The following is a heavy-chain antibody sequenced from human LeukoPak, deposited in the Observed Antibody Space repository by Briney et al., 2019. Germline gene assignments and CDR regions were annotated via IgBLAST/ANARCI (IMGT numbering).Heavy chain of an antibody. CDR3: ARDREKYYDFWSGPRIDY. D-gene: IGHD3-3*01. CDR1: GYTFTSYG. J-gene: IGHJ4*02. V-gene: IGHV1-18*01. CDR2: ISAYNGNT. Sequence: ASVKVSCKASGYTFTSYGISWVRQAPGQGLEWMGWISAYNGNTNYAQKLQGRVTMTTDTSTSTAYMELRSLRSDDTAVYYCARDREKYYDFWSGPRIDYRGQGTLVTVSS.